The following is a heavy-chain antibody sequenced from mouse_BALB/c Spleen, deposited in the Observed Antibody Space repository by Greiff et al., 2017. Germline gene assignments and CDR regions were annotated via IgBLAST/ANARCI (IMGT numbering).Heavy chain of an antibody. J-gene: IGHJ4*01. CDR2: INPGSGGT. CDR3: ARSGGYYAMDY. D-gene: IGHD1-1*02. V-gene: IGHV1-54*01. Sequence: QVQLQQSGAELVRPGTSVKVSCKASGYAFTNYLIEWVKQRPGQGLEWIGVINPGSGGTNYNEKFKGKATLTADKSSSTAYMQLSSLTSDDSAVYFCARSGGYYAMDYWGQGTSGTVSS. CDR1: GYAFTNYL.